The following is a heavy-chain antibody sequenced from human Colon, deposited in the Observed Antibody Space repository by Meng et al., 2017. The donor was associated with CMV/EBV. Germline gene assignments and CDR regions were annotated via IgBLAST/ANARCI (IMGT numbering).Heavy chain of an antibody. CDR3: ARGRPNWSGVLDY. CDR2: ISGSTGYT. Sequence: VSLVLSGAEVKAPGVSVLVSCRSSGYTFTRYGINWVRQAPGQGLEWMGWISGSTGYTNRAQKFQGRVTMTTDTSTSTAYLALTSLTSNDTAVYYCARGRPNWSGVLDYWGQGTLVTVSS. D-gene: IGHD1-1*01. V-gene: IGHV1-18*01. CDR1: GYTFTRYG. J-gene: IGHJ4*02.